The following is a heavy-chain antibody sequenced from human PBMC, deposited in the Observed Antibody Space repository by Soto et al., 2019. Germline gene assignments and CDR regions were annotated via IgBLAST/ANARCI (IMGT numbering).Heavy chain of an antibody. V-gene: IGHV4-59*01. D-gene: IGHD3-10*01. CDR3: ARVVAQYYDSGTYPFTR. J-gene: IGHJ4*02. CDR2: IYHSGST. CDR1: GGTISSYY. Sequence: PSETLSLTCTVSGGTISSYYWSWILQPPGKGLEWIGFIYHSGSTNYNPSLKSRVTISIDTSKSQFFLKLSSMTAADTAVYYCARVVAQYYDSGTYPFTRWGQGTLVTVSS.